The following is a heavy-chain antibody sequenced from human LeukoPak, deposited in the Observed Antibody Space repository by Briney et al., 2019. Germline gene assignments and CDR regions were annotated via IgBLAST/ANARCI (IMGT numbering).Heavy chain of an antibody. Sequence: PGGSLRLSCATSGFNFNAYTMHWVRQAPGKGLEWVSFIRGAATTNYADSVKGRVTVSSDNSKNSLYLQMNSLRPEDSGLYYCAKERDGHKDGLAHWGRGTLVTVSS. J-gene: IGHJ4*02. CDR3: AKERDGHKDGLAH. V-gene: IGHV3-43*01. CDR2: IRGAATT. CDR1: GFNFNAYT. D-gene: IGHD5-24*01.